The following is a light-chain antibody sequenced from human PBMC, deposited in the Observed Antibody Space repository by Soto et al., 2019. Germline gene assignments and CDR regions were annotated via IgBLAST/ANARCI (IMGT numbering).Light chain of an antibody. CDR2: DAS. CDR1: QSVTTY. V-gene: IGKV3-11*01. Sequence: EVLLTQSPATLCLSPGETATLFCRASQSVTTYLAWYQQKPGQPPRLLIYDASNRATGIPARFSGRGSGTDFTLTLSRLEPEDFAVYYCQQRSNWPPAITFGQGTRLEIK. J-gene: IGKJ5*01. CDR3: QQRSNWPPAIT.